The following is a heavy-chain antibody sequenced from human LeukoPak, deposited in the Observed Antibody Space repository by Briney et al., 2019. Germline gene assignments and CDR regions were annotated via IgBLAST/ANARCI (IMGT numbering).Heavy chain of an antibody. V-gene: IGHV4-34*01. CDR1: GGPLSGDY. CDR3: ARRGKWNEVPPKKWLDP. Sequence: SETLSLTCAVSGGPLSGDYWSWIRQPPGEGLEWIGEINYVGSTNYNPSLKSRVTLSVDTSKKQFSLELSSVTAADTAVYYCARRGKWNEVPPKKWLDPWGQGTLVTVSS. CDR2: INYVGST. D-gene: IGHD1-1*01. J-gene: IGHJ5*02.